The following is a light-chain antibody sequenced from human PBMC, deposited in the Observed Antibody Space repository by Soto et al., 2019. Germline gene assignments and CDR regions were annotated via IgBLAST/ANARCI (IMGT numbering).Light chain of an antibody. CDR2: GAS. J-gene: IGKJ5*01. Sequence: EIVLTQSPATLSVSPGERASLSCRASQTINTKLVWYQQKPGQAPRLLIYGASTRATGIPDRFSGSGSGTEFTLTITSRQSEDFAIYYCQQYSNWPPITFGQGTRLEIK. CDR1: QTINTK. V-gene: IGKV3-15*01. CDR3: QQYSNWPPIT.